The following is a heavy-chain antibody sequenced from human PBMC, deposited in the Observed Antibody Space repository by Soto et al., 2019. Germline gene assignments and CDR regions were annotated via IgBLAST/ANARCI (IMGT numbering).Heavy chain of an antibody. CDR2: INPNSGGT. Sequence: QVQLVQSGAEVKKPGASVKVSCKASGYTFTGYYMHWVRQAPGQGLEWMGWINPNSGGTNYAQKFGGRVTMTRDTSINTAYMELSRLRSDDTAVYYCARGGVTTYYYYYGMDVWGQGTTVTVSS. V-gene: IGHV1-2*02. J-gene: IGHJ6*02. CDR3: ARGGVTTYYYYYGMDV. CDR1: GYTFTGYY. D-gene: IGHD2-21*02.